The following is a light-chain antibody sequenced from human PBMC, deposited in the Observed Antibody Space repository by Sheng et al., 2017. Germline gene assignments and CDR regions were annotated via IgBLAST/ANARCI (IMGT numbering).Light chain of an antibody. CDR1: QTINRY. CDR2: EAS. CDR3: QQYNHNSLT. V-gene: IGKV1-5*03. Sequence: DVQMTQSPSTLSASVGDRVTITCRASQTINRYLAWYQQKPGKAPKLLIYEASSLESGVPSRFSGSGSGTEFTLTISSLQPDDFAIYYCQQYNHNSLTFGGGTKVEIK. J-gene: IGKJ4*01.